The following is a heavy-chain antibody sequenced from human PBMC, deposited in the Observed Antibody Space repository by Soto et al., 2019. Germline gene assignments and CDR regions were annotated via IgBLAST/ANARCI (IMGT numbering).Heavy chain of an antibody. CDR3: VRELGLAY. D-gene: IGHD7-27*01. CDR1: GFTLSNYW. V-gene: IGHV3-7*03. J-gene: IGHJ4*02. Sequence: GGSLRLSCAASGFTLSNYWMTWVRQAPGKGLEWVANINKDGSHKNYVDSVKGRFTIDRDNGQNSLSLQTNSLRVEDTAVYYCVRELGLAYWGQGALVTVSS. CDR2: INKDGSHK.